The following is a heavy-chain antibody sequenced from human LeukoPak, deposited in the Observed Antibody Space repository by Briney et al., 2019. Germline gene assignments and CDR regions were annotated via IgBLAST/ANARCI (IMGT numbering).Heavy chain of an antibody. CDR2: IYYSGST. V-gene: IGHV4-31*03. J-gene: IGHJ4*02. D-gene: IGHD6-6*01. CDR1: GGSISSGGYY. CDR3: ARDRGEQLGLFDY. Sequence: SQTLSLTCTVSGGSISSGGYYWSWIRQHPGKGLGWIGYIYYSGSTYYNPSLKSRVTISVDTSKNQFSLKLSSVTAADTAVYYCARDRGEQLGLFDYWGQGTLVTVSS.